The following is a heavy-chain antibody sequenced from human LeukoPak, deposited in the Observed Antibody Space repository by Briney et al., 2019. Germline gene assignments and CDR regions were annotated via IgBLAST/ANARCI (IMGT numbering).Heavy chain of an antibody. V-gene: IGHV4-34*01. CDR2: INHRGST. Sequence: KPSETLSLTCAVYGGSFSGYYWSWIRQPPGKGLEWIGEINHRGSTNYNPSLKSRVTISVDTPKNQFSLKLSSVTAADTAVYYCARGRGSDYYDSSGYYSRVFDYWGQGTLVTVSS. D-gene: IGHD3-22*01. CDR1: GGSFSGYY. CDR3: ARGRGSDYYDSSGYYSRVFDY. J-gene: IGHJ4*02.